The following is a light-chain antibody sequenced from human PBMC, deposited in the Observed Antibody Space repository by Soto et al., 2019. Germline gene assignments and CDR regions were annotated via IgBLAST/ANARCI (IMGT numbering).Light chain of an antibody. Sequence: QSALTQPASVSGSPGQSITISCTGTSSDVGGYNYVSWYQQHPGKAPKLMIYEVSNRPSGVSNRFSGSKSGNTASLTISGLQPYDEAHYYCSSYTTSSTWVFGGGTKLTVL. CDR3: SSYTTSSTWV. CDR1: SSDVGGYNY. J-gene: IGLJ3*02. CDR2: EVS. V-gene: IGLV2-14*01.